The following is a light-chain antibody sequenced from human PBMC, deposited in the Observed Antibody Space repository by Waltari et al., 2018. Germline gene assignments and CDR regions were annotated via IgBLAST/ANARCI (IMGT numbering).Light chain of an antibody. J-gene: IGLJ3*02. CDR2: RNN. CDR1: RSNIGSDF. Sequence: QSVLTQPPSASGTPGQRLTISCSGSRSNIGSDFLSWYQQLPGTAPKLPVYRNNQRPSGVPDRFSGSKSGTSASLAISGLRSEDEADYYCAAWDDSLSGPGVFGGGTKLTVL. V-gene: IGLV1-47*01. CDR3: AAWDDSLSGPGV.